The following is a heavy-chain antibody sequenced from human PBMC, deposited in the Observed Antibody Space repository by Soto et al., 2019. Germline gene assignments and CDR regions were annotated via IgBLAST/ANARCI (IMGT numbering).Heavy chain of an antibody. V-gene: IGHV1-3*01. Sequence: ASVKVSCKASGYTFTSYAMHWVRQAPGQRLEWMGWINAGNGNTKYSQKFQGRVTITRDTSASTAYMELSSLRSEDTAVYYCARAYIVVVPAAMGPYWGQGTLVNVSS. CDR1: GYTFTSYA. CDR3: ARAYIVVVPAAMGPY. D-gene: IGHD2-2*01. CDR2: INAGNGNT. J-gene: IGHJ4*02.